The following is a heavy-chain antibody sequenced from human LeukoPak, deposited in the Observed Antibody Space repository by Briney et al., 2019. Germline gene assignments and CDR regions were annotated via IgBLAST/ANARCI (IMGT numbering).Heavy chain of an antibody. D-gene: IGHD3-16*01. CDR1: GGSFSGYY. CDR3: ARVRLGRGYFDY. Sequence: SQTLSLTCAVYGGSFSGYYWSWIRQPPGKGLEWIGEINHSGSTNYNPSLKSRVTISVDTSKNQFSLKLSSVTAADTAVYYCARVRLGRGYFDYWGQGTLVTVSS. J-gene: IGHJ4*02. CDR2: INHSGST. V-gene: IGHV4-34*01.